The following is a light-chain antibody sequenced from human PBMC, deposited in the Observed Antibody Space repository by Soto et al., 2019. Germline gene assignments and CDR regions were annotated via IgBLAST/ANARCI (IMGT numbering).Light chain of an antibody. Sequence: QSVLTQPPSASGTPAPRVTISCSGSSSNIGSNYVYWYQQLPGTVPQLLIYRNSERPSGVPDRFSGSKSGTSASLAISGLRAEDEADYYCAAWDDSLSGVVVGGGTKLTVL. CDR2: RNS. CDR3: AAWDDSLSGVV. CDR1: SSNIGSNY. J-gene: IGLJ2*01. V-gene: IGLV1-47*01.